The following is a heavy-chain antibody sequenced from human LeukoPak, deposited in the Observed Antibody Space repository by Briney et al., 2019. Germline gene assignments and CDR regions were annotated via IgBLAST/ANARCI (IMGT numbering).Heavy chain of an antibody. Sequence: SETLSLTCTVSGGSLSSYYWSWIRHPPGKGLEWIGYIYYSGSTTYNPSLKSRVTISVDTSKNQFSLKLSSVTAAATAGYYCARDLSSYYYYYMDVWGKGATVTVSS. CDR3: ARDLSSYYYYYMDV. D-gene: IGHD3-3*02. CDR1: GGSLSSYY. J-gene: IGHJ6*03. CDR2: IYYSGST. V-gene: IGHV4-59*01.